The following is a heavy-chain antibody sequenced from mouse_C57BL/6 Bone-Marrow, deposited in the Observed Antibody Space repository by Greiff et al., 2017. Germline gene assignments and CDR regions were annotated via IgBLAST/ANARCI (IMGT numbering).Heavy chain of an antibody. CDR2: INPNNGGT. V-gene: IGHV1-18*01. CDR1: GYTFTDYN. CDR3: GRSEGGGRGDY. Sequence: VQLQQSGPELVKPGASVKIPCKASGYTFTDYNMHWVKQSHGKSLEWIGDINPNNGGTIYNQKFKGKATLTADKSSSTAYMELRSLTSEDTAVYYCGRSEGGGRGDYWGQGTMVTVSA. J-gene: IGHJ3*01.